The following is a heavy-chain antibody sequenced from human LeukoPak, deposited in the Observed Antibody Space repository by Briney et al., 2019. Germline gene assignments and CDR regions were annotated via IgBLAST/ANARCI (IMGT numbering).Heavy chain of an antibody. CDR3: ARAHGDYVPFDY. J-gene: IGHJ4*02. Sequence: PGGSLRLSCAASGFTFSSYAMHWVRQAPGKGLEWVAVISYDGSNKYYADSVKGRFTISRDNSKNTLYLQMNSLRAEDTAVYYCARAHGDYVPFDYWGQGTLVTVSS. CDR2: ISYDGSNK. CDR1: GFTFSSYA. D-gene: IGHD4-17*01. V-gene: IGHV3-30-3*01.